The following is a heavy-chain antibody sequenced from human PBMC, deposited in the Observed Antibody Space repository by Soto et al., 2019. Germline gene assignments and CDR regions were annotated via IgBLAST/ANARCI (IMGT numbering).Heavy chain of an antibody. CDR2: IYYSGST. D-gene: IGHD2-2*01. J-gene: IGHJ6*02. CDR3: RRLTGYCSSTSCLRRYYYGMDV. CDR1: GGSISSYY. V-gene: IGHV4-59*08. Sequence: PSETLSLTCTVSGGSISSYYWSWIRQPPGKGLEWIGYIYYSGSTNYNPSLKSRVTISVDTSKNQFSLKLSSVTAADTAVYYCRRLTGYCSSTSCLRRYYYGMDVWGQGTTVTVSS.